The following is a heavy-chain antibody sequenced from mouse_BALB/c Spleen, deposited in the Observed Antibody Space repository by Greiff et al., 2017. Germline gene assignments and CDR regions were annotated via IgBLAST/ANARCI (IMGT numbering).Heavy chain of an antibody. CDR3: ARWTTMITTGYAMDY. J-gene: IGHJ4*01. V-gene: IGHV14-3*02. CDR1: GFNIKDTY. Sequence: VQLKESGAELVKPGASVKLSCTASGFNIKDTYMHWVKQRPEQGLEWIVRIDPANGNTKYDPKFQGKATITADTSSNTAYLQLSSLTSEDTAVYYCARWTTMITTGYAMDYWGQGTSVTVSS. D-gene: IGHD2-4*01. CDR2: IDPANGNT.